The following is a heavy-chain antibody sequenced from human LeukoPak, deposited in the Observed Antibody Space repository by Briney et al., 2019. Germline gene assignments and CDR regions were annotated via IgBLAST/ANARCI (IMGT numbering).Heavy chain of an antibody. J-gene: IGHJ6*03. Sequence: GGSLRLSCAASGFTFSSFDMHRVRQPTGQGLEWVSTIGTASDTYYPGSVEGRFTLSRDNAKNSLYLRMNSLTAGDTAVYYCARGPPRGKYYYMDVWGKGTTVTVSS. V-gene: IGHV3-13*01. CDR2: IGTASDT. CDR3: ARGPPRGKYYYMDV. D-gene: IGHD1-1*01. CDR1: GFTFSSFD.